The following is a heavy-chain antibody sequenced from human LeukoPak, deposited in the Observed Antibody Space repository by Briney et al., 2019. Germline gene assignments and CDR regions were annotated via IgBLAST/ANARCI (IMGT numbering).Heavy chain of an antibody. CDR1: GFTFSSYA. CDR3: AKDRQYYYDSSGLAFDI. V-gene: IGHV3-23*01. D-gene: IGHD3-22*01. Sequence: GGSLRLSCAASGFTFSSYAMSWVRQAPGKGLEWVSAISGSGGSTYYADSVKGRFTISRDNSKNTLYLQMNSLRAEDTAVYYCAKDRQYYYDSSGLAFDIWGQRTMVTVSS. CDR2: ISGSGGST. J-gene: IGHJ3*02.